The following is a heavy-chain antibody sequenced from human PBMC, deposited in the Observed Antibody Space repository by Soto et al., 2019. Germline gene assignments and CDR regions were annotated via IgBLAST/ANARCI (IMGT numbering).Heavy chain of an antibody. D-gene: IGHD3-10*01. Sequence: GGSLRLSCAVSGFTFSDYWMSWVRQAPGKGLEWVANIKQDGNEKYYVDSVKGRFTISRDNAKNSLYLQMNSLRAEDTAVYYCASSGGPFYYYKGMDVWGQGTTVTVSS. CDR2: IKQDGNEK. J-gene: IGHJ6*02. CDR3: ASSGGPFYYYKGMDV. V-gene: IGHV3-7*01. CDR1: GFTFSDYW.